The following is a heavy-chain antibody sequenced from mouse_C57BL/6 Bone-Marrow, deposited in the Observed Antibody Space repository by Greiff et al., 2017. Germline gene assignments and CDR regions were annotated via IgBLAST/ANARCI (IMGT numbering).Heavy chain of an antibody. V-gene: IGHV5-2*01. D-gene: IGHD1-3*01. J-gene: IGHJ4*01. CDR2: INSDGGST. CDR3: ARGGVKDAMDY. CDR1: EYAFPSHD. Sequence: EVQVVESGGGLVQPGESLKLSCESNEYAFPSHDMSWVRKPPEKRLELVAAINSDGGSTYYPATMERRFIISRGNTKKTLYLQMSSLRSEDPALYYCARGGVKDAMDYWGQGTSVTVSS.